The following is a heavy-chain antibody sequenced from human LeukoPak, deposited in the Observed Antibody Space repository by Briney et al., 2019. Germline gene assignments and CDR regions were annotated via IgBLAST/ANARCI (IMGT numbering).Heavy chain of an antibody. Sequence: SETLSLTCTVSGGSISSYYWSWIRQPPGKGLEWIGYIYYSGSTNYNPSLESRVTISVDTSKNQFSLKLSSVTAADTAVYYCARENRITIFGVAQYYFDYWGQGTLVTVSS. CDR3: ARENRITIFGVAQYYFDY. D-gene: IGHD3-3*01. V-gene: IGHV4-59*01. CDR2: IYYSGST. J-gene: IGHJ4*02. CDR1: GGSISSYY.